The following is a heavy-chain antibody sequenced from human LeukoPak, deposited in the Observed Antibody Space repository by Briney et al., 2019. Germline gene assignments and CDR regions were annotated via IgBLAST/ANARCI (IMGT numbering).Heavy chain of an antibody. V-gene: IGHV3-11*04. CDR3: ARCGRMRIFGAASRTGFDP. J-gene: IGHJ5*02. CDR1: GFIFSDYY. D-gene: IGHD3-3*01. CDR2: IGSSGSPI. Sequence: GGSLRLSCGASGFIFSDYYMSWIRQAPGEGLEGVSYIGSSGSPIYYADSVKGRFTISRDNDKNSLYLQMNSLRAEDTAIYYCARCGRMRIFGAASRTGFDPWGQGTLVIVSS.